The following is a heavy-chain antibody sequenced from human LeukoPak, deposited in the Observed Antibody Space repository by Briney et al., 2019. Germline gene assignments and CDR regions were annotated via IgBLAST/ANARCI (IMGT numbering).Heavy chain of an antibody. J-gene: IGHJ6*02. CDR3: ARDRQWELRSRVYYYYGMDV. Sequence: SVKVSCKASGGTFSSYAISWVRQAPGQGLEWMGRIIPILGIANYAQKFQGRVTITADKSTSTANMELSSLRSEDTAVYYCARDRQWELRSRVYYYYGMDVWGQGTTVTVSS. CDR1: GGTFSSYA. CDR2: IIPILGIA. D-gene: IGHD1-26*01. V-gene: IGHV1-69*04.